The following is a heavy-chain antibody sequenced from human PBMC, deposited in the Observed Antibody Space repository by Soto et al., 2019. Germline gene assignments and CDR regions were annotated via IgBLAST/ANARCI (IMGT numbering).Heavy chain of an antibody. CDR3: ARDLSCSGGSCYSYCSYYGMDV. CDR1: GFTFSSYG. Sequence: QVQLVESGGGVVQPGRSLRLSCAASGFTFSSYGMHWVRQAPGKGLEWVAVIWYYRSNKYYADSVKGRTTISRDNSKKTLYVQMNTRRGEDAVLYYCARDLSCSGGSCYSYCSYYGMDVWGQGSTVTVSS. J-gene: IGHJ6*02. CDR2: IWYYRSNK. D-gene: IGHD2-15*01. V-gene: IGHV3-33*01.